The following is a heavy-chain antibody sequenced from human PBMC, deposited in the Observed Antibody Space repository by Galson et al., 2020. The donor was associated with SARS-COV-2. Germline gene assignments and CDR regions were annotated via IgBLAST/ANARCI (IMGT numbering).Heavy chain of an antibody. CDR3: ARDLLYYDSSGYYSLQTLYYYYGMDV. V-gene: IGHV4-30-4*01. D-gene: IGHD3-22*01. CDR1: GGSISSGDYY. J-gene: IGHJ6*02. Sequence: SETLSLTCTVSGGSISSGDYYWSWIRQPPGKGLEWIGYIYYSGSTYYNPSLKSRVTISVDTSKNQFSLKLSSVTAADTAVYYCARDLLYYDSSGYYSLQTLYYYYGMDVWGQGTTVTVSS. CDR2: IYYSGST.